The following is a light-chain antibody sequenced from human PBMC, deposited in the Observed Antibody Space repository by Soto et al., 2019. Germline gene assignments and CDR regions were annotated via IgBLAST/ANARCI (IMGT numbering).Light chain of an antibody. CDR1: KTIKNY. Sequence: DIQMTQSPSSLSASVGDRVTITCRARKTIKNYLTWYLQKPGKAPQVLIHAASNLDTGVPSRFSGSGSGADFTLTISSLQPEDSATYYCQHIYSPPHTFGQGTRLEI. CDR3: QHIYSPPHT. CDR2: AAS. V-gene: IGKV1-39*01. J-gene: IGKJ5*01.